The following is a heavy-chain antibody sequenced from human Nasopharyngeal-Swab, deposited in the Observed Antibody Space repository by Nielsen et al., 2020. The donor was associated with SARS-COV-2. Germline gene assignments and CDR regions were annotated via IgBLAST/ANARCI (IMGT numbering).Heavy chain of an antibody. J-gene: IGHJ2*01. V-gene: IGHV4-39*01. Sequence: SETLSLTCTVSGGSVSSSSYYWGWIRQPPGKGLEWIGTIYYSGSTYYNPSLKSRVTIFVDTSKNQFSLKLSSVTAADTAVYYCARQESGWTIYYWYFDLWGRGTLVTVSS. CDR3: ARQESGWTIYYWYFDL. D-gene: IGHD6-19*01. CDR2: IYYSGST. CDR1: GGSVSSSSYY.